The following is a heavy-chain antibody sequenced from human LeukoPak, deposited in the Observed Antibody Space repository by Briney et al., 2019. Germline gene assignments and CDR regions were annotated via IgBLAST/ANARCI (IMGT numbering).Heavy chain of an antibody. CDR3: TTDQRLSGVLWFGEPPNWFDP. CDR2: IKSKTDGGTT. D-gene: IGHD3-10*01. CDR1: GFTFSNAW. J-gene: IGHJ5*02. V-gene: IGHV3-15*01. Sequence: GGSLRLSCAASGFTFSNAWMSWVRQAPGKGLEWVGRIKSKTDGGTTDYAAPVKGRFTISRDDSKNTLYLQMNSLKTEDTAVYYCTTDQRLSGVLWFGEPPNWFDPWGQGTLVTVSS.